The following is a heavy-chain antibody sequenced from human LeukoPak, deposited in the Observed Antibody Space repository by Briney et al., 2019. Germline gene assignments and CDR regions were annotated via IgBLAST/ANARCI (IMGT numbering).Heavy chain of an antibody. CDR1: GFTFSDYY. D-gene: IGHD2-21*01. Sequence: GGSLRLSCAASGFTFSDYYMSWIRQAPGKGLEWVTQVSSSGSTIYYTDSVKGRFTISRDNAKNSLYLQLNSLRAEDTAVYYCARDSMSTGGAVYNWFDPWGQGTLVTVSS. CDR3: ARDSMSTGGAVYNWFDP. V-gene: IGHV3-11*04. CDR2: VSSSGSTI. J-gene: IGHJ5*02.